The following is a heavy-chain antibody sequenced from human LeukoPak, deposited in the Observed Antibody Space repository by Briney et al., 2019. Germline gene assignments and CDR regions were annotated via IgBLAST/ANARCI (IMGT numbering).Heavy chain of an antibody. V-gene: IGHV3-23*01. Sequence: GGSLRLSCAASGFTFKTHAMSWVRQAPGKGLEWVSRIDDSGVIRSYADPVKGRFTISRDNSKMTLTLQMNSLRAEDTAVYYCMTAAGYNLGQYWGQGTLVTVSS. CDR1: GFTFKTHA. J-gene: IGHJ4*02. CDR3: MTAAGYNLGQY. D-gene: IGHD5-18*01. CDR2: IDDSGVIR.